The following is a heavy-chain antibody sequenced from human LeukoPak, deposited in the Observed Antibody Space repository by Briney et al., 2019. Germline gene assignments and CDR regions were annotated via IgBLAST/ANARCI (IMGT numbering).Heavy chain of an antibody. Sequence: GGSLRLSCAASGFTSSSYGMHWVRQAPGKGLEWVAVIWYDGSNKYYADSVKGRFTISRDNSKNTLYLQMNSLRAEDTAVYYCAKDLGFRVGATAGGDYWGQGTLVTVSS. J-gene: IGHJ4*02. CDR3: AKDLGFRVGATAGGDY. V-gene: IGHV3-33*06. CDR1: GFTSSSYG. CDR2: IWYDGSNK. D-gene: IGHD1-26*01.